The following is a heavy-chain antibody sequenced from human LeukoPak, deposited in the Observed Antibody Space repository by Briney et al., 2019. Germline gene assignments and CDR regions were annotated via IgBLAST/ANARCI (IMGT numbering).Heavy chain of an antibody. CDR2: IYNSGST. V-gene: IGHV4-59*01. J-gene: IGHJ4*02. CDR3: ARGSDFGDY. Sequence: SETLSLTCTVSGGSISSSYCRWIRQPPGKGLEWIGYIYNSGSTNYNPSLKSRVTISLDTSKNQLSMKLRSVTAADTAVYYCARGSDFGDYWGQGTLVTVSS. CDR1: GGSISSSY. D-gene: IGHD4-17*01.